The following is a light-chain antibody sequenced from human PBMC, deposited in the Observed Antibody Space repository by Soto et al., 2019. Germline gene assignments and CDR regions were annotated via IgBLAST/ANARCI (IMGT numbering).Light chain of an antibody. V-gene: IGKV1-5*03. J-gene: IGKJ1*01. CDR3: QQYTSYSRT. CDR2: KAS. Sequence: DIQMTQSPSTLSASVGDRVTITCRASQSISSWLAWYQQKPGKAPKLLIYKASSLESGVPSRFSGSGSGTEFTLTISSMQTDDFAKHYCQQYTSYSRTSVHGTKVDIK. CDR1: QSISSW.